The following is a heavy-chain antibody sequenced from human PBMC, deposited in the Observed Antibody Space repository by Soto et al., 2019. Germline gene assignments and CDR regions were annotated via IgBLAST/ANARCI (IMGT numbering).Heavy chain of an antibody. CDR1: GGSISSYY. J-gene: IGHJ5*02. Sequence: SETLSLTCTVSGGSISSYYWSWIRQPPGKGLEWIGYIYYSGSTNYNPSLKSRVTISVDTSKNQFSLKLSSVTAADTAVYYCARGHPIGPYCSGGSCSTRFDPWGQGTLVTVSS. CDR3: ARGHPIGPYCSGGSCSTRFDP. CDR2: IYYSGST. D-gene: IGHD2-15*01. V-gene: IGHV4-59*01.